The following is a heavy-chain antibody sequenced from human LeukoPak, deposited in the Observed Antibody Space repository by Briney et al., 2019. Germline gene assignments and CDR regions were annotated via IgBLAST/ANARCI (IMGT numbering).Heavy chain of an antibody. CDR1: GFTFSSYA. V-gene: IGHV3-30*04. Sequence: SGGSLRLSCAASGFTFSSYAMHWVRQAPGKGLEWVAVISYDGSNKYYADSVKGRFTISRDNSKNTLYLQMNSLRAEDTAVYYCAKAGGSSHDAFDIWGQGTMVTVSS. CDR3: AKAGGSSHDAFDI. J-gene: IGHJ3*02. D-gene: IGHD2-15*01. CDR2: ISYDGSNK.